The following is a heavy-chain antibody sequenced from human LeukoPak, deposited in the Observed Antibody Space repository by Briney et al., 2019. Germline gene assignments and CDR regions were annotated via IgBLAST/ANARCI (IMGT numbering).Heavy chain of an antibody. CDR3: ARDPAIVGPTKDAFDI. J-gene: IGHJ3*02. CDR1: GFTFSSYW. CDR2: IKQDGSEK. Sequence: GGSLRLSCAASGFTFSSYWMSWVRQAPGKGLEWVANIKQDGSEKYYVDSVKGRFTISRDNAKNSLYLQMNSLRAEDTAVYYCARDPAIVGPTKDAFDIWGQGTMVTVSS. V-gene: IGHV3-7*01. D-gene: IGHD1-26*01.